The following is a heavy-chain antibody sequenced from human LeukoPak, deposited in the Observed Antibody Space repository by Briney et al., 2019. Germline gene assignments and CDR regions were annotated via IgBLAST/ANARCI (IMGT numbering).Heavy chain of an antibody. V-gene: IGHV3-74*01. CDR3: ARVPRIQLWSNPFDY. CDR1: GFTFSSYW. Sequence: GGSLRLSCATSGFTFSSYWMHWVRQAPGKGLVWVSRINSGGSSTSYADSVKGRFTISRDNAKNTLYLQMNSLRAEDTAVYYCARVPRIQLWSNPFDYWGQGTLVTVSS. D-gene: IGHD5-18*01. CDR2: INSGGSST. J-gene: IGHJ4*02.